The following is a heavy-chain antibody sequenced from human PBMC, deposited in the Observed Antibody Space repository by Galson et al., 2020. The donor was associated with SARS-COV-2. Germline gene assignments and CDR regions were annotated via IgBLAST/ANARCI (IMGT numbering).Heavy chain of an antibody. CDR2: IYYSGST. J-gene: IGHJ4*02. D-gene: IGHD3-3*02. V-gene: IGHV4-31*03. CDR1: GGSISSGAYS. Sequence: SETLSLTCTVSGGSISSGAYSWSWIRQFPGKGLELIGNIYYSGSTYYNPSLKSRITISINTSTQLSLKLSSVTAADTAVYYCARVIIWSRYFDSWGQGALVTVSS. CDR3: ARVIIWSRYFDS.